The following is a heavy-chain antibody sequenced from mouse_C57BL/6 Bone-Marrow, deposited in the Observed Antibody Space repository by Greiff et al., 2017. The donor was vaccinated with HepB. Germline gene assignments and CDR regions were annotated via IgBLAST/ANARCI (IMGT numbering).Heavy chain of an antibody. CDR2: ISSGGSYT. J-gene: IGHJ4*01. V-gene: IGHV5-6*01. Sequence: EVKLVESGGDLVKPGGSLKLSCAASGFTFSSYGMSWVRQTPDKRLEWVATISSGGSYTYYPDSVKGRFTISRDNAKNTLYLQMSSLKSEDTAMYYWARQEGNWDLYYAMDYWGQGTSVTVSS. CDR3: ARQEGNWDLYYAMDY. CDR1: GFTFSSYG. D-gene: IGHD4-1*01.